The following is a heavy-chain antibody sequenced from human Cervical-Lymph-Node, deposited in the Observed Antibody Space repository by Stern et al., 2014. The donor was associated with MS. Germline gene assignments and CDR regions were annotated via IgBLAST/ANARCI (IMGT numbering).Heavy chain of an antibody. CDR2: IGWNTGAL. J-gene: IGHJ6*02. D-gene: IGHD2-15*01. CDR1: GFTFDAYA. V-gene: IGHV3-9*01. CDR3: ARGKRSVVIAGWGYGLDA. Sequence: EVQLVESGGDLVQPGRSLRLSCAASGFTFDAYAMHWVRLAPGKGLEWVSGIGWNTGALGYAVSVKGRFTISRDNARNSLYLQLNSLRAEDTALYYCARGKRSVVIAGWGYGLDAWGQGTTVTVSS.